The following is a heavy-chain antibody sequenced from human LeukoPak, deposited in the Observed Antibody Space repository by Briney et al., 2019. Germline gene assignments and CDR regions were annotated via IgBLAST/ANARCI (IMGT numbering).Heavy chain of an antibody. Sequence: SQTLSLTCTVSGGSISSGSYYWSWIRQPAGKGLEWIGRIYPSGSTNYNPSLNSRVTISVDTSKNQFSLKLSSVTAADTAVYFCARETNGYYDHWGQGTLVTVSS. CDR3: ARETNGYYDH. J-gene: IGHJ4*02. CDR1: GGSISSGSYY. CDR2: IYPSGST. V-gene: IGHV4-61*02. D-gene: IGHD3-22*01.